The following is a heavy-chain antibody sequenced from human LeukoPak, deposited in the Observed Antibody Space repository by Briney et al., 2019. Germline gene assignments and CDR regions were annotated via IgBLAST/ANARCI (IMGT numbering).Heavy chain of an antibody. J-gene: IGHJ4*02. Sequence: SETLSLTCTVSGGSISTYYWSWIRQPPGKGLEWIGYVYFSGSTNYNPSLKSRVTMPVDTSKNQFSLKLSSVTAADTAVYYCARDPFYDILTGYYTGYWGQGTLVTVSS. D-gene: IGHD3-9*01. CDR3: ARDPFYDILTGYYTGY. V-gene: IGHV4-59*12. CDR1: GGSISTYY. CDR2: VYFSGST.